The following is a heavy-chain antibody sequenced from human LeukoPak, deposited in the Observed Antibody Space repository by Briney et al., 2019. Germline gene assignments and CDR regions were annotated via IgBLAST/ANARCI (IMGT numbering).Heavy chain of an antibody. CDR1: GGSISSSSYY. D-gene: IGHD3-9*01. CDR2: IYYSGST. Sequence: SETLSLTCTVSGGSISSSSYYWGWIRQPPGKGLEWIGSIYYSGSTYYNPSLKSRVTISVDTSKNQFSLKLSSVTAADTAVYYCARGAFVLRYFDWLGELDYWGQGTLVTVSS. V-gene: IGHV4-39*07. J-gene: IGHJ4*02. CDR3: ARGAFVLRYFDWLGELDY.